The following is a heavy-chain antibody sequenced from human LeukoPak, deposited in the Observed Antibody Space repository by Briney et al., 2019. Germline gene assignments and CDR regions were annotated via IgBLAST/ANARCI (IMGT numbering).Heavy chain of an antibody. Sequence: SQTLSLTCSVSGGSISSGSYYWSWIRQPAGKGLEWIGRIYSSGSTNYNPSLKSRVTISVDTSKNQFSLKLSSVTAADTAVYYCARVGEMGVYFDYWGQGTLVTVSS. CDR3: ARVGEMGVYFDY. CDR1: GGSISSGSYY. J-gene: IGHJ4*02. CDR2: IYSSGST. D-gene: IGHD5-24*01. V-gene: IGHV4-61*02.